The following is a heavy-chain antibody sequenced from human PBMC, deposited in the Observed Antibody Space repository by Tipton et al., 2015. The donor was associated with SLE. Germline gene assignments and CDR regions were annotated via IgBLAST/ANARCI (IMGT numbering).Heavy chain of an antibody. V-gene: IGHV1-18*01. CDR2: VSANNGDT. Sequence: QLVQSGAEVKKPVSSVKVSCKASGGTFSNYAFSWVRQAPGQGLEWMGWVSANNGDTKYAQRFQGRVTMTTDTSTSTTYMALRSPRSDDTAIYYCARECSGTGCLDYWGQGTLVTVSS. CDR1: GGTFSNYA. D-gene: IGHD3-10*02. J-gene: IGHJ4*02. CDR3: ARECSGTGCLDY.